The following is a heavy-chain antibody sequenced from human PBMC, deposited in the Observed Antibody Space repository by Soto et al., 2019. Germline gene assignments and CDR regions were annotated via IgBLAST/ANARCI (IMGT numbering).Heavy chain of an antibody. J-gene: IGHJ4*02. V-gene: IGHV3-11*01. CDR1: VFTFRDYY. CDR2: ISGSGGTI. CDR3: ARESSSGYEPSVDY. Sequence: PGGSLRLSGAASVFTFRDYYMSWIRQAPGNVLEWVSYISGSGGTIYYADSLKGRITISRDNAKNSLYLQMNSLRAEDTAVYYCARESSSGYEPSVDYWGRGTLVTVSS. D-gene: IGHD3-22*01.